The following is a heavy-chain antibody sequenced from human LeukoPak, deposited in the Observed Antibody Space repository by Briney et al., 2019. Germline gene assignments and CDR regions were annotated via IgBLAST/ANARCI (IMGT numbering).Heavy chain of an antibody. D-gene: IGHD3-22*01. Sequence: SETLSLTCTVSGGSISSYYWSWIRQPAGKGLEWIGRIYTSGSTNYNPSLKSRVTMSVDTSKNQFSLKLSSVTAADTAVYYCARDSSGYYYGRYLDYWGQETLVTVSS. CDR1: GGSISSYY. J-gene: IGHJ4*02. CDR3: ARDSSGYYYGRYLDY. V-gene: IGHV4-4*07. CDR2: IYTSGST.